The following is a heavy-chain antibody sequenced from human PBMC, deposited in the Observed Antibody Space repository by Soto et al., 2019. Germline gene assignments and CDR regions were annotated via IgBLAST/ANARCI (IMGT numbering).Heavy chain of an antibody. D-gene: IGHD1-1*01. Sequence: PGGSLRLSCVASEFSFSTYAMSWVRQAPGKGLEWVSSTTGTGSTRNYADSVKGRFTISRDNSRNTLYLQMNSLRAEDTAVYYCAKNTNWNKLANFVYWGQGALVTVSS. J-gene: IGHJ4*02. CDR3: AKNTNWNKLANFVY. CDR2: TTGTGSTR. CDR1: EFSFSTYA. V-gene: IGHV3-23*01.